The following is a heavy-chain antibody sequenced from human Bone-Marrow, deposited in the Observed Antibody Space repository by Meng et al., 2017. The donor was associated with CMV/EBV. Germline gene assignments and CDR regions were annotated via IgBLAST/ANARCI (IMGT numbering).Heavy chain of an antibody. CDR1: GGSFSGYS. J-gene: IGHJ5*02. Sequence: CAVYGGSFSGYSWSWIRQPPGKGLEWIGEINHSGSTNYNPSLKSRVTISVDTSKNQFSLKLSSVTAADTAVYYCARGGDSGYDSFDPWGQGTLVTVSS. CDR2: INHSGST. V-gene: IGHV4-34*01. CDR3: ARGGDSGYDSFDP. D-gene: IGHD5-12*01.